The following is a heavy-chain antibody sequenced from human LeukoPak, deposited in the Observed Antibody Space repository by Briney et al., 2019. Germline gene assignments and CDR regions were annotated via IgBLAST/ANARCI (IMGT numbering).Heavy chain of an antibody. Sequence: PGGSLRLSCAASRFTFRNYAMSWVRQAPGKGLEWVSAISGSGGSTYYADSVKGRFTISRDNSKNTLYLQMNSLRAEDTAVYYCAKEPDYGDYFDYWGQGTLVTVSS. CDR3: AKEPDYGDYFDY. CDR2: ISGSGGST. CDR1: RFTFRNYA. D-gene: IGHD4-17*01. J-gene: IGHJ4*02. V-gene: IGHV3-23*01.